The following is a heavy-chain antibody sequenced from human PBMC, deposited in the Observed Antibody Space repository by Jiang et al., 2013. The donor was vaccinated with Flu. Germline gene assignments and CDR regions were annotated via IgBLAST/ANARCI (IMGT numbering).Heavy chain of an antibody. Sequence: PGKSLEWIGYIYYSGSTYYNPSLKSRVTISVDTSKNQFSLKLSSVTAADTAVYYCARDKTMTTVTTHYPYGMDVWGQGTTVTVSS. V-gene: IGHV4-31*02. CDR3: ARDKTMTTVTTHYPYGMDV. CDR2: IYYSGST. D-gene: IGHD4-17*01. J-gene: IGHJ6*02.